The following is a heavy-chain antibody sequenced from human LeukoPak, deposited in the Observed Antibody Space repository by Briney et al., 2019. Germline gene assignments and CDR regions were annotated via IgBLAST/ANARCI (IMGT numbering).Heavy chain of an antibody. CDR2: IYYSGST. D-gene: IGHD4-23*01. CDR1: GGSISSSSYY. V-gene: IGHV4-39*01. Sequence: SETLSLTCTVSGGSISSSSYYWGWLRQPPGKGLEWVGSIYYSGSTYYNPSLKSRVTISVDTSKNQFSLKLSSVTAAGTAVYYCARSNGGRWSDAFDIWGQGTMVTVSS. J-gene: IGHJ3*02. CDR3: ARSNGGRWSDAFDI.